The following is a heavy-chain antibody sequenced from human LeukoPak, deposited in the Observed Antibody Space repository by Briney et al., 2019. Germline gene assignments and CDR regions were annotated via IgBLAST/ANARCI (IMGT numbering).Heavy chain of an antibody. CDR3: AIQGKKKWFGESHYFDY. J-gene: IGHJ4*02. Sequence: GGSLRLSCAASGFTFSSYAMSWVRQAPGKGLEWVARIKAKIHGETIDYAAPVRGRFIISRDDSRNTVYLQMNSLRAEDTAVYYCAIQGKKKWFGESHYFDYWGQGTLVTVSS. CDR2: IKAKIHGETI. CDR1: GFTFSSYA. D-gene: IGHD3-10*01. V-gene: IGHV3-15*01.